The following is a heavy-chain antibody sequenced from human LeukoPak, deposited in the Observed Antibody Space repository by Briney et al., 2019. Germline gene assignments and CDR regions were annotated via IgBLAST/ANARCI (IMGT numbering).Heavy chain of an antibody. Sequence: ASVKVSCKASGYTFTGYYMHWVRQAPGQGLEWMGWINPNSGGTNYAQKFQGRVTMTRDTSISTAYMELSRLRSDDAAVYYCARGDGYGDYGVDYWGRGTLVTVSS. CDR1: GYTFTGYY. V-gene: IGHV1-2*02. CDR2: INPNSGGT. J-gene: IGHJ4*02. D-gene: IGHD4-17*01. CDR3: ARGDGYGDYGVDY.